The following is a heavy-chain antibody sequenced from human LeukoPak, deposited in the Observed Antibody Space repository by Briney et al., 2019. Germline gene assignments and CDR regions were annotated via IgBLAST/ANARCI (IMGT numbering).Heavy chain of an antibody. CDR3: ARVGASGAVADNWYFDL. J-gene: IGHJ2*01. CDR1: GYSISSGYY. V-gene: IGHV4-38-2*02. D-gene: IGHD6-19*01. CDR2: IYHSGST. Sequence: SETLSLTCTVSGYSISSGYYWGWIRQPPGKGLEWIGSIYHSGSTYYNPSLKSRVTISVDTSKNQFSLKLSSVTAADTAVYYCARVGASGAVADNWYFDLWGRGTLVTVSS.